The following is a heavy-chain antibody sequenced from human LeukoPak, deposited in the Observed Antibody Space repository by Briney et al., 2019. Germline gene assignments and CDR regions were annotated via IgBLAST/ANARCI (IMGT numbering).Heavy chain of an antibody. CDR3: ARETDCSGGSCYSNYYYYYMDV. V-gene: IGHV3-21*01. Sequence: SGGSLRLSCAASGFTFSSYSMNWVRQAPGKGLEWVSSISSSSSYIYYADSVKGRFTISRDNAKNSLYLQMNSLRAEDTAVYCCARETDCSGGSCYSNYYYYYMDVWGKGTTVTVSS. D-gene: IGHD2-15*01. CDR2: ISSSSSYI. J-gene: IGHJ6*03. CDR1: GFTFSSYS.